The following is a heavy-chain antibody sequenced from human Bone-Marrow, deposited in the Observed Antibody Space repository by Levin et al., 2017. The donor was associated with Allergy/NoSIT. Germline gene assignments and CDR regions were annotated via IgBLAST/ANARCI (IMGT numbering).Heavy chain of an antibody. D-gene: IGHD4-17*01. CDR1: GFTFDNYA. V-gene: IGHV3-9*01. CDR3: AKDVALGLRGWFDP. CDR2: ISWNGGTV. J-gene: IGHJ5*02. Sequence: SLKISCEGSGFTFDNYAMHWVRQGPRKGLEWVAGISWNGGTVAYADSVKGRFTISRDNAKNSLDLQMNSLTPDDTAFYYCAKDVALGLRGWFDPWGQGTLVTVSS.